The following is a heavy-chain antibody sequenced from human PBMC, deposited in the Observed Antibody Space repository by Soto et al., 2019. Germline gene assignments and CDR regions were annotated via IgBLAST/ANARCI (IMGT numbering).Heavy chain of an antibody. J-gene: IGHJ3*02. CDR1: GYTFTGYY. Sequence: ASVKVSCKASGYTFTGYYMHWVRQAPGQGLEWMGWINPNSGGTNYAQKFQGWVTMTRDTSISTAYMELSRLRSDDTAVYYCARDGGKRGFDILTGGLHAFDIWGQGTMVTVSS. D-gene: IGHD3-9*01. CDR3: ARDGGKRGFDILTGGLHAFDI. V-gene: IGHV1-2*04. CDR2: INPNSGGT.